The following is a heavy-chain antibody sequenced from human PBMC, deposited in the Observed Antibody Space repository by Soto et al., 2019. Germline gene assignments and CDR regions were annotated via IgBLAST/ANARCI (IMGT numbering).Heavy chain of an antibody. J-gene: IGHJ6*02. D-gene: IGHD4-4*01. CDR3: ARLGDYSNSYYYYGMDV. CDR2: INSDGSST. Sequence: GGSLRLSCAASGFTFSSYWMHWVRQAPGKGLVWVSRINSDGSSTSYADSVKGRFTISRDNAKNTLYLQMNSLRAEDTAVYYCARLGDYSNSYYYYGMDVWGQGTTVTVSS. CDR1: GFTFSSYW. V-gene: IGHV3-74*01.